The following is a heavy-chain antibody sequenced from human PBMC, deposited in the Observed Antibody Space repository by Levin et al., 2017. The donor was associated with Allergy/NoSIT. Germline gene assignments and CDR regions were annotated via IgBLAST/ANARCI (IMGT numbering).Heavy chain of an antibody. CDR3: ARVEYNTASRYYYGIDV. CDR1: GFSLTTSGMS. V-gene: IGHV2-70*20. Sequence: ASGPTLVKPTQTLTLTCTFSGFSLTTSGMSLTWVRQPPGKALEWLAIIDWDDDKYYTASLRTRLTISKDTSRNQVVLTMTNMGPVDTATYYCARVEYNTASRYYYGIDVWGQGTTVTVSS. CDR2: IDWDDDK. J-gene: IGHJ6*02. D-gene: IGHD6-6*01.